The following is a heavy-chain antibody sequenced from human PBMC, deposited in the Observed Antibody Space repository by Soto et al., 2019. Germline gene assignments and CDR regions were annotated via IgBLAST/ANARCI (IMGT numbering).Heavy chain of an antibody. D-gene: IGHD3-10*01. CDR1: GFSLRTNGVG. J-gene: IGHJ3*02. CDR3: ARIKVVRGVIITDAFDT. V-gene: IGHV2-5*02. CDR2: IYWDDDQ. Sequence: QVTLKESGRTLVKPTQTLTLTCSFSGFSLRTNGVGVGWIRQPPGKALECLARIYWDDDQRYNPSLKSRLTIAKATSRNQVVLTMTNMDPVDTATYYCARIKVVRGVIITDAFDTWGQGTMVTVSS.